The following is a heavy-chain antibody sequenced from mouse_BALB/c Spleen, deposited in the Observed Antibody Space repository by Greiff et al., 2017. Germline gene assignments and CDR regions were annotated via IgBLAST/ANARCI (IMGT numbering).Heavy chain of an antibody. D-gene: IGHD2-1*01. V-gene: IGHV5-4*02. Sequence: EVHLVESGGGLVKPGGSLKLSCAASGFTFSDYYMYWVRQTPEKRLEWVATISDGGSYTYYPDSVKGRFTISRDNAKNNLYLQMSSLKSEDTAMYYCARKGNYYGHYYAMDYWGQGTSVTVSS. CDR1: GFTFSDYY. CDR3: ARKGNYYGHYYAMDY. J-gene: IGHJ4*01. CDR2: ISDGGSYT.